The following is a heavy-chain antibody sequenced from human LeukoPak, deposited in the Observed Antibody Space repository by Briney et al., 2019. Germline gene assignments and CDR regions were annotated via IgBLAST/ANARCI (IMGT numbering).Heavy chain of an antibody. D-gene: IGHD5-12*01. CDR2: ISYDASNK. J-gene: IGHJ3*02. CDR1: GFTFSAFA. V-gene: IGHV3-30-3*01. CDR3: ARGTTDIVAEISDAFDI. Sequence: GGSLRLSCAASGFTFSAFAMHWARQDPGKGLEWLAAISYDASNKYYAVSVRGRFTISRDNSRNTLFLQMNSLRADDTVVYYCARGTTDIVAEISDAFDIWGQGTVVTVSS.